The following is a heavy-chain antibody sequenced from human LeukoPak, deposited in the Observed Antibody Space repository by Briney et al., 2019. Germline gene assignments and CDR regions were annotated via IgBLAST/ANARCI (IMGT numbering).Heavy chain of an antibody. CDR2: IYHSGST. Sequence: PSETLSLTCTVSGYSISSGYYWGWIRPPPGKGLEWIGSIYHSGSTYYNPSLKSRVTISVDTSKNQFSLKLSSVTAADTAVYYCARMSHDAFDIWGQGTMVTVSS. CDR3: ARMSHDAFDI. V-gene: IGHV4-38-2*02. CDR1: GYSISSGYY. J-gene: IGHJ3*02.